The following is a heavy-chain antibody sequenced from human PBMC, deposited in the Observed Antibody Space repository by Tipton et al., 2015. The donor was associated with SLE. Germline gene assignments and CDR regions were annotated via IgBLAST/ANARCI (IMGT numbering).Heavy chain of an antibody. J-gene: IGHJ6*03. CDR1: GGSLNSYY. V-gene: IGHV4-59*12. CDR2: IFYAGST. Sequence: TLSLTCTVSGGSLNSYYWNWIRLPPGKGLEWIGYIFYAGSTNYNPSLRSRVTISVDTSKNQFSLRLSSVTAADTAVYYCARGVAGYFYYCYLDVWGKGTTVTIPS. CDR3: ARGVAGYFYYCYLDV.